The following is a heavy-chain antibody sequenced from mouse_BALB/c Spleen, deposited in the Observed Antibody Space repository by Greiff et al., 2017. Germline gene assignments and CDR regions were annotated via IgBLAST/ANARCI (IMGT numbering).Heavy chain of an antibody. CDR1: GFTFSSYG. Sequence: EVQVVESGGGLVQPGGSLKLSCAASGFTFSSYGMSWVRQTPDKRLELVATINSNGGSTYYPDSVKGRFTISRDNAKNTLYLQMSSLKSEDTAMYYCARDRAAVREVEFAYWGQGTLVTVSA. J-gene: IGHJ3*01. V-gene: IGHV5-6-3*01. D-gene: IGHD3-1*01. CDR3: ARDRAAVREVEFAY. CDR2: INSNGGST.